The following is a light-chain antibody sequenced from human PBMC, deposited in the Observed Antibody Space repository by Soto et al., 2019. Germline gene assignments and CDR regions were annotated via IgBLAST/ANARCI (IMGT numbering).Light chain of an antibody. V-gene: IGKV3-15*01. CDR2: GAS. J-gene: IGKJ1*01. CDR3: QQYNDWPGT. CDR1: QSVRSN. Sequence: ERVMTQSPATLSVSPGERATLSCRASQSVRSNLAWYQQKPGQAPRLLIYGASTRATGIPVRFSGSGSGTEFTLTISSLQSEDFVVYYCQQYNDWPGTFGQGTKV.